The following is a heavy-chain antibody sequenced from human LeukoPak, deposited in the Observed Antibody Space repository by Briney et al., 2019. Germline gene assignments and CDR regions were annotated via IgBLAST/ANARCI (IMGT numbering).Heavy chain of an antibody. CDR3: ARRSEYSSSTWFDP. CDR1: GGSISSYY. CDR2: IYTSGST. J-gene: IGHJ5*02. V-gene: IGHV4-4*07. D-gene: IGHD6-6*01. Sequence: PSETLSLSCTVSGGSISSYYWSWIRQPAGKGLEWIGRIYTSGSTNYNPSLKSRVTMSVDTSKNQFSLKLSSVTAADTAVYYCARRSEYSSSTWFDPWGQGTLVTVSS.